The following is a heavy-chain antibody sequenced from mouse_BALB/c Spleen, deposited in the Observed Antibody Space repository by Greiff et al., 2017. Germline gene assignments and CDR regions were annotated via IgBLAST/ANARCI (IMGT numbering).Heavy chain of an antibody. V-gene: IGHV3-1*02. Sequence: VQLQQSGPDLVKPSQSLSLTCTATGYSITSGYIWHWIRQFPGNKLEWMGYIHYSGSTNYNPSLKSRISITRDTSKNQFFLQLNSVTTEDTATYYCAREEYGFAYWGQGTLVTVSA. CDR1: GYSITSGYI. J-gene: IGHJ3*01. CDR2: IHYSGST. CDR3: AREEYGFAY. D-gene: IGHD5-1*01.